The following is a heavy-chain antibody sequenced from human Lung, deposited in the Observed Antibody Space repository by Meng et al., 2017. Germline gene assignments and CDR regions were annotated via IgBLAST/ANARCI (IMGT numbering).Heavy chain of an antibody. J-gene: IGHJ4*02. D-gene: IGHD6-19*01. CDR3: ARSQQWLDS. V-gene: IGHV6-1*01. CDR1: GDSVSSNSAA. CDR2: TYYRYKWYT. Sequence: QVHLQHSGPGLVKPSQTLPLTCAISGDSVSSNSAAWNWSRQSPPRGLEWRRRTYYRYKWYTANAVSMRSRITINPATSKNQFSLQLNSVTPEDKAVSYCARSQQWLDSWGQGTLVTVSS.